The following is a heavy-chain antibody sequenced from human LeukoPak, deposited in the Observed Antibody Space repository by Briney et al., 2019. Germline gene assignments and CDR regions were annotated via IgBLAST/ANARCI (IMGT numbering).Heavy chain of an antibody. CDR3: ARDAA. CDR2: IIPMLNKA. V-gene: IGHV1-69*13. J-gene: IGHJ4*02. Sequence: SVKVSCKASGGTFSSYAISWVRQAPGQGLEWMGGIIPMLNKANYAQKFQGRVTITADESTTTVYMEMSSLKYNDTAMYYCARDAAWGQGTQVTVSS. D-gene: IGHD6-25*01. CDR1: GGTFSSYA.